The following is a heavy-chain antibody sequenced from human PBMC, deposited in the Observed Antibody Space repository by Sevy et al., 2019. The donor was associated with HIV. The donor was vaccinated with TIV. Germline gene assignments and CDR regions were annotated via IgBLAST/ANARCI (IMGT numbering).Heavy chain of an antibody. CDR1: GYTFTSYG. V-gene: IGHV1-18*01. CDR2: ISAYNGNT. Sequence: ASVKVSCKASGYTFTSYGISWVRQAPGQGLEWMGWISAYNGNTNYAQKLQGRVTMTTDTSTSTAYMELRSLRSDDTAVCYCARALRYFDWLPYYYYGMDVWGQGTTVTVSS. J-gene: IGHJ6*02. CDR3: ARALRYFDWLPYYYYGMDV. D-gene: IGHD3-9*01.